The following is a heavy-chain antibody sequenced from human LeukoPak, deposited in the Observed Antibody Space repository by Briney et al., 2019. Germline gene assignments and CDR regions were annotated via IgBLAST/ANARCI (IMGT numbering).Heavy chain of an antibody. V-gene: IGHV4-39*01. J-gene: IGHJ3*01. Sequence: SETLFLTCSVSGASIRTNTNFWGWNTSNYWGWIRQPPGKGLEWIGSIHFSGTTYYHPSLQNRLTISVDTSKNQFSLKVTSVTAADTALYYCARQRDTASVGAFDVWGQGTLVTVSS. CDR2: IHFSGTT. D-gene: IGHD5-18*01. CDR1: GASIRTNTNFWGWNTSNY. CDR3: ARQRDTASVGAFDV.